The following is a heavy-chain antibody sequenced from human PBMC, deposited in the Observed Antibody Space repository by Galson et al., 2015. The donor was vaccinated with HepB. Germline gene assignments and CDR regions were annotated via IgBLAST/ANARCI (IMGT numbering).Heavy chain of an antibody. CDR3: TSGAADSRNWFDP. J-gene: IGHJ5*02. Sequence: SVKVSCKASGFTFSYSAVHWVRQARGQRLEWIGWIVAGSGITNYAERFQERVTIIRDMSTSTAYMELSSLISEDTAVYYCTSGAADSRNWFDPWGQGTLVTVSS. CDR1: GFTFSYSA. D-gene: IGHD3-22*01. CDR2: IVAGSGIT. V-gene: IGHV1-58*01.